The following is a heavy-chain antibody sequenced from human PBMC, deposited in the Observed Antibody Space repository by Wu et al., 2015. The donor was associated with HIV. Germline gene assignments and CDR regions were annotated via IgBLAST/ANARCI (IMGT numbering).Heavy chain of an antibody. V-gene: IGHV1-69*13. Sequence: QVHLLQSGAEVKKPGSSVRVSCKVSGGTFSSYALSWVRQAPGQGLEWMGRLIPMYGTANYAQKFQGRVTITADESTSTAYMDVNTLRSEDTAVYFCARGDYHPYYYYGMDVWGQGTTVTVSS. J-gene: IGHJ6*02. D-gene: IGHD3-16*01. CDR2: LIPMYGTA. CDR1: GGTFSSYA. CDR3: ARGDYHPYYYYGMDV.